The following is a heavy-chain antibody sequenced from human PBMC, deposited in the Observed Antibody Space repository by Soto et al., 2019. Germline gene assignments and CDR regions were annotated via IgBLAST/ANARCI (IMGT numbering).Heavy chain of an antibody. V-gene: IGHV3-49*03. Sequence: LRLSCTASGFTFGDYAMSWFRQAPGKGLEWVGVVRSRAYGGTTDYAASVRGSFTISRDDSKSIAYLQMNTLRTEDTAVYYCARYTYTSRYTYFGMDVWGHGTTVTVSS. D-gene: IGHD6-19*01. CDR2: VRSRAYGGTT. CDR3: ARYTYTSRYTYFGMDV. J-gene: IGHJ6*02. CDR1: GFTFGDYA.